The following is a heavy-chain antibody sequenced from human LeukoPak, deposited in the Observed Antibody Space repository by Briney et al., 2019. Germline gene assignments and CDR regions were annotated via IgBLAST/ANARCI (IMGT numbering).Heavy chain of an antibody. J-gene: IGHJ4*02. CDR3: ARDERLLSFLK. D-gene: IGHD3-3*01. V-gene: IGHV3-23*01. Sequence: GGSLRLSCAASGFTFSSSAMSWVRQTPGKGLEWVSAISGRDGSTYYADSVKGRFSISRDNSKNTLYLQMNSLRAEDTAIYYCARDERLLSFLKWGQGTLVTVSS. CDR2: ISGRDGST. CDR1: GFTFSSSA.